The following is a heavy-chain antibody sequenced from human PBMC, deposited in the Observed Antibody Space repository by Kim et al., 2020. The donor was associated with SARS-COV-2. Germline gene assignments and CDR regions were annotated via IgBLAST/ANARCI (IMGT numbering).Heavy chain of an antibody. D-gene: IGHD2-2*01. V-gene: IGHV4-59*01. J-gene: IGHJ4*01. CDR1: GGSISSYS. Sequence: SETLSLTCTVSGGSISSYSWSWIRQPPGKGLEWIGYTYYSGSTNNNPSLKSRVTISVDTSKNQFSLKLSSVTAADTAVYYCARDRIGYCSSTSCPLHFD. CDR3: ARDRIGYCSSTSCPLHFD. CDR2: TYYSGST.